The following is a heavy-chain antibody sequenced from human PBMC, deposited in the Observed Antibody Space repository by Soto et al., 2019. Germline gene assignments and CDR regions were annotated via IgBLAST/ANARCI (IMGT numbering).Heavy chain of an antibody. CDR3: ARHLGRDGYNYVGYYYYDMYV. CDR1: GYSFTSYC. CDR2: IYPGDCET. Sequence: GESLKISCKGSGYSFTSYCIGWVRHMPEKGLEWMGIIYPGDCETRYSPAFRGQFPISAAKSISTAYLQWSSLKASDTAMYYCARHLGRDGYNYVGYYYYDMYVWGQETTLTVS. D-gene: IGHD5-12*01. V-gene: IGHV5-51*01. J-gene: IGHJ6*02.